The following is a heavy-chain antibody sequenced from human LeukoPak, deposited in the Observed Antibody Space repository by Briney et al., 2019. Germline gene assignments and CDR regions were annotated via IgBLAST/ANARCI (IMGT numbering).Heavy chain of an antibody. CDR3: AGDPVVAAPWAYYYYYYMDV. V-gene: IGHV3-7*01. J-gene: IGHJ6*03. D-gene: IGHD2-15*01. Sequence: QPGRSLRLSCAASGFTFSSYWMSWVRQAPGKGLEWVANIKQDGSEKYYVDSVKGRFTISRDNAKNSLYLQMNSLRAEDTAVYYCAGDPVVAAPWAYYYYYYMDVWGKGTTVTISS. CDR1: GFTFSSYW. CDR2: IKQDGSEK.